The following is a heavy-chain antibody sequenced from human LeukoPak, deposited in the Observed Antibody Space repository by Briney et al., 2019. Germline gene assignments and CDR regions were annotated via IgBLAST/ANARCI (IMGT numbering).Heavy chain of an antibody. J-gene: IGHJ4*02. CDR1: GFTFSSYS. V-gene: IGHV3-21*01. D-gene: IGHD4-17*01. CDR3: AREDSTVPTPFDS. Sequence: GGSLRLSCAASGFTFSSYSMNWVRQAPGKGLEWVSSISSSSSYIYYADSVKGRFTISRDNAKNSLYLQMNSLRAEDTAVYYCAREDSTVPTPFDSGGQGPLVTVSS. CDR2: ISSSSSYI.